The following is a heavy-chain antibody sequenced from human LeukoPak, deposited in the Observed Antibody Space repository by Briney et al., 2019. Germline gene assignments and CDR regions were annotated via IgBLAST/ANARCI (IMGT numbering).Heavy chain of an antibody. J-gene: IGHJ4*02. CDR1: GFTFSSYG. CDR3: ARATMTFDY. Sequence: GGSLRLSCAASGFTFSSYGMGWVRQAPGKGLEWVSGISGSGGSTYYADSVKGRFTISRDNSKNTLYLQMNSLRAEDTAVYYCARATMTFDYWGQGTLVTVSS. CDR2: ISGSGGST. V-gene: IGHV3-23*01. D-gene: IGHD4-17*01.